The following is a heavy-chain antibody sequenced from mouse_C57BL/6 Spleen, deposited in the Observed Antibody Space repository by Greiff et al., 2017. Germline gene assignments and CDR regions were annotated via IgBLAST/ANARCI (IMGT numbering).Heavy chain of an antibody. CDR1: GYAFSSYW. J-gene: IGHJ2*01. CDR3: ARDGSYGSSLGDY. V-gene: IGHV1-80*01. CDR2: IYPGDGDT. D-gene: IGHD1-1*01. Sequence: QVQLQQSGAELVKPGASVKISCKASGYAFSSYWMNWVKQRPGKGLEWIGQIYPGDGDTNYNGKFKGKATLTADKSSSTAYMQLSSLTSEDSAVYFCARDGSYGSSLGDYWGQGTTLTVSS.